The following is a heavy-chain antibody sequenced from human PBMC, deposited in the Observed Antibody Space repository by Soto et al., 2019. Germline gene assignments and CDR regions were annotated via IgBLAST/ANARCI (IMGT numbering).Heavy chain of an antibody. J-gene: IGHJ5*02. CDR1: GFTFSSYS. CDR2: ISSSSSTI. CDR3: ARAGDDYDFWSGYSHSYNWFDP. Sequence: EVQLVESGGGLVQPGGSLRLSCAASGFTFSSYSMNWVRQAPGKGLEWVSYISSSSSTIYYADSVKGRFTISRDNAQNSLYLQMNSLRDEATAVYYCARAGDDYDFWSGYSHSYNWFDPWGQGTLVTVSS. V-gene: IGHV3-48*02. D-gene: IGHD3-3*01.